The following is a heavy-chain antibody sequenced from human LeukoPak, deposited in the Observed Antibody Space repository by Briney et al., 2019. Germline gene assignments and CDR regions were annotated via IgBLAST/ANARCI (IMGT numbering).Heavy chain of an antibody. Sequence: PSETLSLTCTVSGASLSSYYWTWIRQPAGKGLEWIGRIYSSGSTNYNPSLNSRVTISLDTSNNQFPLKLSSVTAADTAVYYCARRSAAAGWFDYWGQGTLATVSS. CDR2: IYSSGST. V-gene: IGHV4-4*07. J-gene: IGHJ4*02. CDR1: GASLSSYY. D-gene: IGHD6-13*01. CDR3: ARRSAAAGWFDY.